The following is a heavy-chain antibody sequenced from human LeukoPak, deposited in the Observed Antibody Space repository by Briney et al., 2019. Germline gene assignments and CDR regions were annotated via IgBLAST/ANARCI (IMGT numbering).Heavy chain of an antibody. Sequence: SETLSLTCTVSGGSISSYYWSWIRQPPGKGLEWIGYIYYSGSTNYNPSLKSRVTISVDTSKNQFSLKLSSVTAADTAVYYCARAGKSLYSSTTWMDYCGQGTLVTVSS. V-gene: IGHV4-59*01. CDR1: GGSISSYY. J-gene: IGHJ4*02. D-gene: IGHD6-13*01. CDR2: IYYSGST. CDR3: ARAGKSLYSSTTWMDY.